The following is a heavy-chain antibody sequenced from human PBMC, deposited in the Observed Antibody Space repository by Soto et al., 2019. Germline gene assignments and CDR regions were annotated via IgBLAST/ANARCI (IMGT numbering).Heavy chain of an antibody. Sequence: PGGSLRLFCAASGFSFRDYYMSWIRQAPGKGLEWVSYISSSTTYINYADSVKGRFTISRDNAKNSLYLQMNSLRAEDTAVYYCARGPDYYDSSGYYPLAYWGQGTLVTVSS. J-gene: IGHJ4*02. CDR2: ISSSTTYI. CDR1: GFSFRDYY. D-gene: IGHD3-22*01. V-gene: IGHV3-11*06. CDR3: ARGPDYYDSSGYYPLAY.